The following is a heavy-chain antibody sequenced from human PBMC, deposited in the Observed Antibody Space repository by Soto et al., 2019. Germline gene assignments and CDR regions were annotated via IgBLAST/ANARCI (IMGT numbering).Heavy chain of an antibody. V-gene: IGHV1-69*12. CDR2: IIPIFGTA. D-gene: IGHD2-15*01. Sequence: QVQLVQSGAEVKKPGSSVKVSCKASGGTFSSYAISWVRQAPGQGLEWMGGIIPIFGTANYAQKFQGRVTISADQSKSTGYMELSSLRSEDTAVYYCARGPSRYCSGGSCYLDYYYGMDVWGQGTTVTVSS. CDR1: GGTFSSYA. J-gene: IGHJ6*02. CDR3: ARGPSRYCSGGSCYLDYYYGMDV.